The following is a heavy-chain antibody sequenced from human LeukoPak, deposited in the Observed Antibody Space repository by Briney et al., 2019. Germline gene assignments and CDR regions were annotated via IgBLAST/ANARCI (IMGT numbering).Heavy chain of an antibody. Sequence: SETLFLTCTVSGGSISSYYWSWIRQPPGKGLEWIGYIYYSGSTNYNPSLKSRVTISVDTSKNQFSLKLSSVTAADTAVYYCARLIRFDFWSGYYRSNWFDPWGQGTLVTVSS. J-gene: IGHJ5*02. D-gene: IGHD3-3*01. CDR1: GGSISSYY. CDR3: ARLIRFDFWSGYYRSNWFDP. CDR2: IYYSGST. V-gene: IGHV4-59*08.